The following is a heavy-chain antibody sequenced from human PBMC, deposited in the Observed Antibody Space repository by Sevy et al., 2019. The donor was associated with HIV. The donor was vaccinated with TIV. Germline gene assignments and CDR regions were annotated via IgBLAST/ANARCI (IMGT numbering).Heavy chain of an antibody. J-gene: IGHJ3*02. CDR1: GFTFSSYG. V-gene: IGHV3-30*02. D-gene: IGHD1-26*01. Sequence: GGSLRLSCAASGFTFSSYGMHWVRQAPGKGLEWVAFIRYDGSNKYYADSVKGRFTISRDNSKNTLYLQMNSLRAEDTDVYYCAKDPSGSYRGDDAFDIWGQGTMVTVSS. CDR3: AKDPSGSYRGDDAFDI. CDR2: IRYDGSNK.